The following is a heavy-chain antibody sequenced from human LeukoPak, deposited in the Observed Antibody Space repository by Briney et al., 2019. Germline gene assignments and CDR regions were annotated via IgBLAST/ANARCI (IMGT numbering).Heavy chain of an antibody. CDR3: AKFVVWGSYRYSRYGMDV. Sequence: SGESLRLSCAASGFTFSSYSMNWVRQAPGKGLEWVSSISSSSSYIYYADSVKGRFTISRDNAKNSLYLQMNSLRAEDTAVYYCAKFVVWGSYRYSRYGMDVWGLGTTVTVSS. CDR1: GFTFSSYS. V-gene: IGHV3-21*01. CDR2: ISSSSSYI. D-gene: IGHD3-16*02. J-gene: IGHJ6*02.